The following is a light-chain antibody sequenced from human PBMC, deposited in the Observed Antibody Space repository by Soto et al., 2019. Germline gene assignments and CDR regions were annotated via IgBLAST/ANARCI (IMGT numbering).Light chain of an antibody. CDR2: GVT. J-gene: IGLJ1*01. CDR3: SSYTNSMTLL. V-gene: IGLV2-14*01. CDR1: SDNY. Sequence: QSALTQPASVSGSPGQSITISCTGTSDNYDSWYQQHPGKVPKLMMYGVTNRPSRVSDRCSGSKSGNTASLTISGLQTEDEADYYCSSYTNSMTLLFGAGTKVTVL.